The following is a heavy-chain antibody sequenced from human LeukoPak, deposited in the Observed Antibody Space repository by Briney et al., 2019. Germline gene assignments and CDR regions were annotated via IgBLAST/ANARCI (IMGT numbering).Heavy chain of an antibody. CDR2: IYYSGST. CDR3: ARGSEYSSSWGH. CDR1: GGSISSSSYY. J-gene: IGHJ4*02. Sequence: SETLSLTCTVSGGSISSSSYYWGWIRQPPGKGLEWIGSIYYSGSTYYNPSLKSRVTISVDTSKNQFSLKLSSVTAADTAVYYCARGSEYSSSWGHWGQGTLVTVSS. V-gene: IGHV4-39*07. D-gene: IGHD6-13*01.